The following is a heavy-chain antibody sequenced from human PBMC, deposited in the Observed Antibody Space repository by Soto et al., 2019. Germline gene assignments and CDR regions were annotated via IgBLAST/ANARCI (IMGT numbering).Heavy chain of an antibody. J-gene: IGHJ5*02. D-gene: IGHD3-9*01. Sequence: SVKVSCKPSGTTFDSFTFSWVRQAPGQGLEWMGGFVPMFGSASIAQRFQGRVRITADASTGTGYMELSDLRSEDSAIYYCAREDDTTGHYSWFDPWGPGTLVTVSS. CDR2: FVPMFGSA. CDR1: GTTFDSFT. CDR3: AREDDTTGHYSWFDP. V-gene: IGHV1-69*13.